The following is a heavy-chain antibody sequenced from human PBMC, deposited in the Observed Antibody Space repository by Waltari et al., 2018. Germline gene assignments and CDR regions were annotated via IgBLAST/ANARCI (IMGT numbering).Heavy chain of an antibody. D-gene: IGHD2-2*02. CDR2: IYHSGST. CDR3: ARVACSSTSCYTGGQAFDI. V-gene: IGHV4-38-2*01. CDR1: GYSISSGYY. J-gene: IGHJ3*02. Sequence: QVQLQESGPGLVKPSETLSLTCAVSGYSISSGYYWGWIRQPTGKGLEWIGSIYHSGSTYYNPSIKSRVTRSVDTSKNQFSLKLSSVTAADTAVDYCARVACSSTSCYTGGQAFDIWGQGTMVTVSS.